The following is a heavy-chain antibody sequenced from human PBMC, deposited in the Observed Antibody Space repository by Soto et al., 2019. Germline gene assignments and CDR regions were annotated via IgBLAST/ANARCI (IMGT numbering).Heavy chain of an antibody. J-gene: IGHJ6*02. Sequence: GGSLRLSCAASGFTFSSYAMHWVRQAPGKGLEWVAVISYDGSNKYYADSVKGRFTISKDNSKNTLYLQMNSLRAEDTAVYYCARDLRYCSSTSTVYYYYGMDVWGQGTTVTVSS. D-gene: IGHD2-2*01. CDR3: ARDLRYCSSTSTVYYYYGMDV. CDR1: GFTFSSYA. CDR2: ISYDGSNK. V-gene: IGHV3-30-3*01.